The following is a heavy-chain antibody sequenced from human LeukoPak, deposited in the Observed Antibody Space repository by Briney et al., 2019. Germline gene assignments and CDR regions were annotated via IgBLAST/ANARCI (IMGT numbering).Heavy chain of an antibody. Sequence: PGGSLRLSCAASGFTFSSYAMSWVRQAPGKGLEWVSAISGSGGSTYYADSVKGRFTISRDNSKNTLYLQMNSLRAEDTAVYYCAKFPLYSSGWYRHYYYYYMDVWGKGTTVTVSS. CDR2: ISGSGGST. CDR1: GFTFSSYA. D-gene: IGHD6-19*01. J-gene: IGHJ6*03. CDR3: AKFPLYSSGWYRHYYYYYMDV. V-gene: IGHV3-23*01.